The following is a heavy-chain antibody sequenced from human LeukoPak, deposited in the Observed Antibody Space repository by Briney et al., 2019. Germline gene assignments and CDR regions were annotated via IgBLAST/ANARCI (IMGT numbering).Heavy chain of an antibody. CDR2: ISGSGGST. CDR3: ATSGGDGYNDAFDI. CDR1: GFPLRSYA. J-gene: IGHJ3*02. Sequence: GGSLRLSCAASGFPLRSYAMNWGRQAPGKGLEWVSAISGSGGSTYYADSVKGRFTISRDNSKNTLYLQMNSLRAEDTAVYYCATSGGDGYNDAFDIWGQGTMVTVSS. V-gene: IGHV3-23*01. D-gene: IGHD3-16*01.